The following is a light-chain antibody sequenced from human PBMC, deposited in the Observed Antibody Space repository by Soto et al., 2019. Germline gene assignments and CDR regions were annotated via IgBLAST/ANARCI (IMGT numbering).Light chain of an antibody. V-gene: IGLV1-51*01. CDR3: GAWDGGLSAFV. J-gene: IGLJ1*01. CDR1: STNIGAGY. CDR2: DNN. Sequence: SVLTQPPSVSGAPGQRVSISCTGSSTNIGAGYGVHWYQQRPGTAPKLLIYDNNERPSGIPDRFSGSKSGTSATLGITGLQTGDEADYYCGAWDGGLSAFVFGTGTKVTV.